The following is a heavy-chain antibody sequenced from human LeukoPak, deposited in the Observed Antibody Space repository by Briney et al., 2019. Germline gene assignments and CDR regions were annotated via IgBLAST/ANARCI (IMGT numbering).Heavy chain of an antibody. D-gene: IGHD6-25*01. CDR2: ISSSSSYI. CDR3: ARDSSEGTDY. J-gene: IGHJ4*02. V-gene: IGHV3-21*01. CDR1: GVTFSSYS. Sequence: PGGSLRLSCAASGVTFSSYSMNWVRQAPGKGLEWVSSISSSSSYIYYADSVKGRFTISRDNAKNSLYLQMNSLRAEDTAVYYCARDSSEGTDYWGQGTLVTVSS.